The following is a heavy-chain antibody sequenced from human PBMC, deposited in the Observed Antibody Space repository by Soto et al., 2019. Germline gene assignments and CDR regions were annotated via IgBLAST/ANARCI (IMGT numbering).Heavy chain of an antibody. Sequence: QLQLQESGPGLVKPSETLSLTCTVSGGSINNSSFYWGWVRQPPGKRLEWIGSIYYSGSAYYNPSLKRRLTISVDTSQNQFPLTLSSVTAADTAVYFCARRSLVRGIIPYYFDSWGQGTLVTVSS. J-gene: IGHJ4*02. CDR1: GGSINNSSFY. CDR2: IYYSGSA. V-gene: IGHV4-39*01. D-gene: IGHD3-10*01. CDR3: ARRSLVRGIIPYYFDS.